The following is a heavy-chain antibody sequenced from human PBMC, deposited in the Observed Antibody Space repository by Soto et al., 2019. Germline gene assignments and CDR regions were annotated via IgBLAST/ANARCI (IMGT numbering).Heavy chain of an antibody. CDR1: GGTFSSYA. V-gene: IGHV1-69*01. CDR3: ARDIAVAGPGTHYYYYGMDV. CDR2: IIPIFGTA. Sequence: QVQLVQSGAEVKKPGSSVKVSCKASGGTFSSYAISWVRQAPGQGLEWMGGIIPIFGTANYAQKFQGRVTMTADESTSTAYMELSSLRSEDTAVYYCARDIAVAGPGTHYYYYGMDVWGQGTTVTVSS. J-gene: IGHJ6*02. D-gene: IGHD6-19*01.